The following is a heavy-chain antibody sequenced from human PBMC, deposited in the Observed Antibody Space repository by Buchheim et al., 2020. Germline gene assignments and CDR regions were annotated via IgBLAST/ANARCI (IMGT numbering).Heavy chain of an antibody. CDR1: GFTFSNAW. V-gene: IGHV3-15*01. Sequence: EVQLVESGGGLVKPGGSLRLSCAASGFTFSNAWMSWVRQAPGKGLEWVGRIKSKTDGGTTDYAAPVKGRFTISRDDSKKTLYLQMNSLKTEDTAVYYCTTIHRWYYYDSSGYYGVDYWGQGTL. D-gene: IGHD3-22*01. J-gene: IGHJ4*02. CDR2: IKSKTDGGTT. CDR3: TTIHRWYYYDSSGYYGVDY.